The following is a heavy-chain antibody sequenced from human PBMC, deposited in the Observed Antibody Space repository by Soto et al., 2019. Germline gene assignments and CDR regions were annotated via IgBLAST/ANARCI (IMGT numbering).Heavy chain of an antibody. CDR1: GYSFTTYW. Sequence: PGESLKISCKGSGYSFTTYWIGWVRQMPGKGLEWMGIIYPDDSDTRYSPSFQGQVTISADKSISTAYLQRGSLKASDTAMYYCARRGYYSGSGSLNWFDPWGQGTLVTVSS. V-gene: IGHV5-51*01. CDR2: IYPDDSDT. J-gene: IGHJ5*02. D-gene: IGHD3-10*01. CDR3: ARRGYYSGSGSLNWFDP.